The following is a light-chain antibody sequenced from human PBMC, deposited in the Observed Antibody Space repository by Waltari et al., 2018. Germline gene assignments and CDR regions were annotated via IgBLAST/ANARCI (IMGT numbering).Light chain of an antibody. CDR3: AAWDDNLNAWL. CDR2: STN. CDR1: NSNIGRTT. Sequence: QSVLTPPPSASGTPGQRVTIPCSGSNSNIGRTTVYWCQLLPGTAPKLLLYSTNQRPSGVPDRFSGSKSGTSASLAISGLQSEDEADYYCAAWDDNLNAWLFGGGTKVTVL. J-gene: IGLJ3*02. V-gene: IGLV1-44*01.